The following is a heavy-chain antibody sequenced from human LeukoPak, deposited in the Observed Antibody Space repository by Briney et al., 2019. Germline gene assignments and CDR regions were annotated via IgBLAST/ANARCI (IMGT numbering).Heavy chain of an antibody. CDR3: ARDCTIFDAFDI. CDR1: GFSFITYG. Sequence: GGSLRLSCAASGFSFITYGIHWVRQAPGKGLEWVAFIRYDGSNRFYADSVRGRFTISRDNSKNTVYLQMNSLRAEDTAVYYCARDCTIFDAFDIWGQGTMVTVSS. CDR2: IRYDGSNR. V-gene: IGHV3-30*02. J-gene: IGHJ3*02. D-gene: IGHD3-3*01.